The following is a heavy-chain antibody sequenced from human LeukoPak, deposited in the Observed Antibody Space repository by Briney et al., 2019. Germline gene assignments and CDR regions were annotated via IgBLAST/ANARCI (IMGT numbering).Heavy chain of an antibody. D-gene: IGHD5-12*01. Sequence: SETLSLTCAVYGGSFSGYYWSWIRQPAGKGLEWIGRIYTSGSTNYNPSLKSRVTMSVDTSKNQFSLKLSSVTAADTAVYYCARGRRSGYADDAFDIWGQGTMVTVSS. CDR3: ARGRRSGYADDAFDI. J-gene: IGHJ3*02. CDR2: IYTSGST. CDR1: GGSFSGYY. V-gene: IGHV4-59*10.